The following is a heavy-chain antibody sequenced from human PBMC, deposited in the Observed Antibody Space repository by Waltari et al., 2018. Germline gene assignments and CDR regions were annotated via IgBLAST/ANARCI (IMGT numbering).Heavy chain of an antibody. CDR3: ARDRATRTGYVDY. D-gene: IGHD2-2*01. Sequence: EVQLVESGGGLVQPGGSLRLSCAASGFTFDVYWRSWVRKAPGKGLGRVANGKDDGKEQNYVDSIKGRFTITRDNTKTILYMEMNNLRVEDTAVYYCARDRATRTGYVDYWGQGALVTVSS. CDR1: GFTFDVYW. CDR2: GKDDGKEQ. J-gene: IGHJ4*02. V-gene: IGHV3-7*01.